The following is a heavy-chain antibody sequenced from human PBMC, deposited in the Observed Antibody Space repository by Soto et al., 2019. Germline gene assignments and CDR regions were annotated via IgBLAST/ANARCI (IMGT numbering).Heavy chain of an antibody. CDR2: IYWDDDQ. D-gene: IGHD2-21*02. CDR3: IQSRCGGDCLQSYASHYSYGLDV. V-gene: IGHV2-5*02. CDR1: GFSLSTSGVG. Sequence: QITLKESGPTLVKPTQTLTLTCTFSGFSLSTSGVGVGWIRQPPGKALDWLALIYWDDDQRYSPSLRSRLTLSKDTAKHQVVLTMTNMDPAATATYYCIQSRCGGDCLQSYASHYSYGLDVWGQGTTVAVSS. J-gene: IGHJ6*02.